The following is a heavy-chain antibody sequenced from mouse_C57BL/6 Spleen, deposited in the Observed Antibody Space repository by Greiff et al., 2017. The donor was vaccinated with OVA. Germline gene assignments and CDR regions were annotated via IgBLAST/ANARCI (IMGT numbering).Heavy chain of an antibody. V-gene: IGHV1-9*01. D-gene: IGHD2-4*01. Sequence: QVQLQQSGAELMKPGASVKLSCKATGYTFTGYWIEWVKQRPGHGLEWIGEILPGSGSTNYNEKFKGKATFTADTSSNTAYMQLSSLTTEDSAIYYCARGASYDYDDAAYFDYWGQGTTLTVSS. CDR1: GYTFTGYW. CDR2: ILPGSGST. J-gene: IGHJ2*01. CDR3: ARGASYDYDDAAYFDY.